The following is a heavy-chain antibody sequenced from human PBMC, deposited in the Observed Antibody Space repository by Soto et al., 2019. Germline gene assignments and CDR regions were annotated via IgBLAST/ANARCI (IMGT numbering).Heavy chain of an antibody. D-gene: IGHD4-4*01. V-gene: IGHV1-46*01. J-gene: IGHJ5*02. CDR1: GYTVTSYY. CDR3: VREALRRDYSNYRWFDT. CDR2: INPGAGGR. Sequence: QVQLVQSGAEVREPGASVKVSCKASGYTVTSYYIHWVRQAPGQGFEWIGIINPGAGGRSYAQKVQGRVTVTRDTATSTGYMELSSLRSEDTAVYHCVREALRRDYSNYRWFDTWGQGTLVTVSS.